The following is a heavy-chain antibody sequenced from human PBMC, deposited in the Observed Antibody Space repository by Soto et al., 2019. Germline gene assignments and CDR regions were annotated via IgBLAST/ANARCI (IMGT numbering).Heavy chain of an antibody. CDR2: ISGSGGIT. Sequence: GGSLRLSCAASGFPFSSYAMTWVRQTPGKGLEWVSGISGSGGITYYADSVKGRFTISRDNSNNTLFLQMHSLRADDTAVYYCAKSLSASPNYFFDSWGQGTLVTVS. V-gene: IGHV3-23*01. CDR3: AKSLSASPNYFFDS. D-gene: IGHD1-1*01. CDR1: GFPFSSYA. J-gene: IGHJ4*02.